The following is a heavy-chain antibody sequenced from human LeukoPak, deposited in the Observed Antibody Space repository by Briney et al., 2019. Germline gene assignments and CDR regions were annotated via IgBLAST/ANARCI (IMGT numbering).Heavy chain of an antibody. Sequence: GASVKVSCKASGYTFTGYYMHWVRQAPGQGLEWMGRINPNSGGTNYAQKFQGRGTMTRDTSIRTAYMELSRLRSDDTAVYYCARDRWDYYDGSGSFHEWGQGTLVTVSS. CDR3: ARDRWDYYDGSGSFHE. D-gene: IGHD3-22*01. V-gene: IGHV1-2*06. J-gene: IGHJ4*02. CDR1: GYTFTGYY. CDR2: INPNSGGT.